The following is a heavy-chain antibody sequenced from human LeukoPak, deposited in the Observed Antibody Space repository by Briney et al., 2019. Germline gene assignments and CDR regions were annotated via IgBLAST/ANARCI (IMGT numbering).Heavy chain of an antibody. Sequence: GGSLRLSCAASGFTFSSYAMSWVRQAPGKGLEWVSTISNSADNTYYADSVKGRFTISRDNSKNTLYLQMNSLRAEDTAVYYCAKDRGSWITANGYWGQGTLVTVSS. D-gene: IGHD5-18*01. CDR2: ISNSADNT. V-gene: IGHV3-23*01. CDR3: AKDRGSWITANGY. J-gene: IGHJ4*02. CDR1: GFTFSSYA.